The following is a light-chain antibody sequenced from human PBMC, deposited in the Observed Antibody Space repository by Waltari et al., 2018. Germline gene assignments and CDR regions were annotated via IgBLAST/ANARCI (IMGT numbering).Light chain of an antibody. CDR1: QNLLHRNGYNY. V-gene: IGKV2-28*01. CDR3: MQSLQALWT. CDR2: LGS. Sequence: DIVMTQSPLSMPVTPGEPASLSCSSSQNLLHRNGYNYLDWYLQKPGQSPQLLIYLGSNRASGVPDRFSGSGSGTDFTLKISRVEAEDVGVYYCMQSLQALWTFGPGTKVEIK. J-gene: IGKJ1*01.